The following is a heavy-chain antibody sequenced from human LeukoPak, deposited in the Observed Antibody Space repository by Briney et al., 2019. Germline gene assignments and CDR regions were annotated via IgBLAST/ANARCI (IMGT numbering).Heavy chain of an antibody. CDR3: AKDYYGSGSGYFDY. Sequence: GGSLGLSCAASGFTFSSYAMSWVRQAPGKGLEWVSAISGSGGSTYYADSVKGRFTISRDNSKNTLYLQMNRLRAEDTAVYYCAKDYYGSGSGYFDYWGQGTLVTVSS. J-gene: IGHJ4*02. D-gene: IGHD3-10*01. V-gene: IGHV3-23*01. CDR2: ISGSGGST. CDR1: GFTFSSYA.